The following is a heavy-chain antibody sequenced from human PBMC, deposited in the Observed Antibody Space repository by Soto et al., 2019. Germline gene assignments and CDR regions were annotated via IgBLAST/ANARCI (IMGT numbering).Heavy chain of an antibody. CDR1: GGSINNNYYY. CDR3: ARVPGP. CDR2: VSFTGTT. Sequence: SETLSLTCSVSGGSINNNYYYWGWVRQPPGKGLEWIGSVSFTGTTYYSPSLKSRVTISVDRSKNQFSLKLSSVTAADTAVYYCARVPGPWGQGTLVTSPQ. D-gene: IGHD3-10*01. V-gene: IGHV4-39*07. J-gene: IGHJ5*02.